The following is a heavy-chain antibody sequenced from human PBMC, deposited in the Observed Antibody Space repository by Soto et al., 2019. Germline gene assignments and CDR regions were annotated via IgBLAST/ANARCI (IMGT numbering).Heavy chain of an antibody. CDR1: GFTFSSYA. CDR2: INIRGGST. D-gene: IGHD2-2*01. J-gene: IGHJ4*02. Sequence: GPLRLSCAATGFTFSSYAMSGVRQAPGKGLEWVSAINIRGGSTYYADSVKGRFTISRDSSKNTLYLQMNSLRAEDTAVYYCAKDRSSSSCYAFDYCGQGTLLTVSS. V-gene: IGHV3-23*01. CDR3: AKDRSSSSCYAFDY.